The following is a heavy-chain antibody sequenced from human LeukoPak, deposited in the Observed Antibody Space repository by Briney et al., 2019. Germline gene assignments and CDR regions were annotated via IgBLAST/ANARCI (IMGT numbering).Heavy chain of an antibody. J-gene: IGHJ4*02. CDR1: GYTFTNYG. CDR2: ISAYNGDT. Sequence: RASVKVSCTASGYTFTNYGISWVRQAPGQGLEWMGWISAYNGDTNYAQKLQGRVTMTTDTSTSTAYMELRSLRSDDTAVYYCARAIRRGYTGCDYWGQGTLVTVSS. D-gene: IGHD5-12*01. CDR3: ARAIRRGYTGCDY. V-gene: IGHV1-18*01.